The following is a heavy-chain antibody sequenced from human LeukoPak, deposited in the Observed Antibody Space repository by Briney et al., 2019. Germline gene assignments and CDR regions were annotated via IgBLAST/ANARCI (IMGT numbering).Heavy chain of an antibody. CDR3: AKDGYDYYYYYMDV. J-gene: IGHJ6*03. CDR2: ISGSGGST. Sequence: PGGSLRLSCAASGFTFSSYAMSWVRQAPGKGLEWVSAISGSGGSTYYADSVKGRFTISRDNSKNTLYLQMNILRAEDMAVYYCAKDGYDYYYYYMDVWGKGSTVTVSS. D-gene: IGHD1-1*01. V-gene: IGHV3-23*01. CDR1: GFTFSSYA.